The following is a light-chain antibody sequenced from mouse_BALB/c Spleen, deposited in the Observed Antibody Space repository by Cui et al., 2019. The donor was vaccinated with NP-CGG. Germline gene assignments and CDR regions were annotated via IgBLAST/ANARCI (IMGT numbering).Light chain of an antibody. Sequence: AVVTLESALTTSPGETVTLTCRSSTGAVTTNNYANWVQEKPDHLFTGLIGGTNNRAPGVPARFSGSLIGDKAALTITGAQTEDEAIYFCALWYSNHWVFGGGTKLTVL. CDR2: GTN. CDR1: TGAVTTNNY. CDR3: ALWYSNHWV. J-gene: IGLJ1*01. V-gene: IGLV1*01.